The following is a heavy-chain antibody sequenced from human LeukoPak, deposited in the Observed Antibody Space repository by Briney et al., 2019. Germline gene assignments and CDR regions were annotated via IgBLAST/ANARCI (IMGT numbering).Heavy chain of an antibody. J-gene: IGHJ4*02. V-gene: IGHV4-4*02. CDR3: AREGGFYRPLDY. D-gene: IGHD6-25*01. CDR2: VHLDGRT. CDR1: GGSVSSTNW. Sequence: SETLSLTCGVSGGSVSSTNWWTWIRQPPGKGLEWIGEVHLDGRTNFNPSLKSRLTMSVDLSENHVSLKLTSVTAADTAVYYCAREGGFYRPLDYSGQGTLVTVS.